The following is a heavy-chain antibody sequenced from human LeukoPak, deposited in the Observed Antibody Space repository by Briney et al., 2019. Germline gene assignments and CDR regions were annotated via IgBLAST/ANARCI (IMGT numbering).Heavy chain of an antibody. CDR2: INSDGSST. Sequence: GGSLRLSCAASGFTFSSYLMHWVRQAPGKGLEYVSHINSDGSSTTYADSVKGRFTISRDNAKNTLFLQMNSLRAEDTAVYYCTRTRGPNWFDPWGQGTLVTVPS. CDR3: TRTRGPNWFDP. V-gene: IGHV3-74*03. J-gene: IGHJ5*02. CDR1: GFTFSSYL. D-gene: IGHD5-12*01.